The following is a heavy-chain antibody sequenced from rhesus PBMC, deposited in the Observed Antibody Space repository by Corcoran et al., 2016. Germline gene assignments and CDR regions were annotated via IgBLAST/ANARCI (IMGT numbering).Heavy chain of an antibody. J-gene: IGHJ4*01. CDR3: ARYSTVAVRYFDY. V-gene: IGHV4-147*01. Sequence: QVQLQESGPGLVKPSETLSLTCAVPGGSITTNSWSWIRQCPGKGLEWIGNIYGGSGSTSYNSSLKSRVTISTDTSKNQFSLKLTSVTAADTAVYYCARYSTVAVRYFDYWGQGVLVTVSS. CDR1: GGSITTNS. D-gene: IGHD5-24*01. CDR2: IYGGSGST.